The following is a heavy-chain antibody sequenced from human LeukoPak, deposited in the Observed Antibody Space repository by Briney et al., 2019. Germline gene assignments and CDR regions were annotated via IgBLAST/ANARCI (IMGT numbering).Heavy chain of an antibody. J-gene: IGHJ4*02. CDR1: GFSFGSYD. CDR3: AKEGLGGGFDY. V-gene: IGHV3-23*01. Sequence: GGSLRLSCAAYGFSFGSYDMSWVRQAPGKGLKWVSAITGSGGSTYYADSVKGRFTISRDNSKNMLYVEMNSLRAEDTAVYYCAKEGLGGGFDYWGQGTLVTVSS. CDR2: ITGSGGST. D-gene: IGHD3-16*01.